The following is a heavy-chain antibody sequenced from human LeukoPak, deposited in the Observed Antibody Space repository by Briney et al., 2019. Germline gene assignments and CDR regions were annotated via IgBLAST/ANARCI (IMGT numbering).Heavy chain of an antibody. CDR2: ISGSGGST. V-gene: IGHV3-23*01. Sequence: GGSLRLSCAASGFTFSTYAMSWVRQAPGKGLEWVSTISGSGGSTYYADSVKGRFTISRDKARNSLNLQMNSLRVEDTAVYYCARDHRYAFDNWGHGTLVTVSS. D-gene: IGHD5-12*01. CDR1: GFTFSTYA. J-gene: IGHJ4*01. CDR3: ARDHRYAFDN.